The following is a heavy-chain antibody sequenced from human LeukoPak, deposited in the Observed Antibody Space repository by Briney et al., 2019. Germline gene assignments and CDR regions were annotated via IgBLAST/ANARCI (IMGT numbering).Heavy chain of an antibody. CDR3: ARELDSTPYAFDI. CDR2: INGDGSST. V-gene: IGHV3-74*01. J-gene: IGHJ3*02. CDR1: GFTFSSYY. D-gene: IGHD3-22*01. Sequence: GGSLRLSCAASGFTFSSYYVHWVRQAPGKGLEWVSRINGDGSSTRYADSVKGRFTISRDNAKNSLYLQMNSLRAEDTALYHCARELDSTPYAFDIWGQGTMVTVSS.